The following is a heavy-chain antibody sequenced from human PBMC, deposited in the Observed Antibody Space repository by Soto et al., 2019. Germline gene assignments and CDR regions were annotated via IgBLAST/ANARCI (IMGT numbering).Heavy chain of an antibody. CDR1: GGSISSYY. J-gene: IGHJ4*02. CDR2: IYYSGST. Sequence: SETLSLTCTVSGGSISSYYWSWIRQPPGKGLEWIGYIYYSGSTNYNPSLKSRVTISVDTSKNQFSLKLSSVTAADTAVYYCARSNRFGVYDDGWGSYRPLSWFDYWGQGTLVTVSS. V-gene: IGHV4-59*01. CDR3: ARSNRFGVYDDGWGSYRPLSWFDY. D-gene: IGHD3-16*02.